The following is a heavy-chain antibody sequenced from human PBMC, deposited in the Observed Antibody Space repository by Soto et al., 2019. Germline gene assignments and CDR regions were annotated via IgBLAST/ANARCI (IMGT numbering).Heavy chain of an antibody. V-gene: IGHV3-30-3*01. CDR2: ISYDGSNK. CDR3: ARDLQAYCGGDCYCDY. D-gene: IGHD2-21*02. Sequence: GGSLRLSCAASGFTFSSYAMHWVRQAPGEGLEWVAVISYDGSNKYYADSVKGRFTISRDNSKNTLYLQMNSLRAEDTAVYYCARDLQAYCGGDCYCDYWGQGTLVTVSS. J-gene: IGHJ4*02. CDR1: GFTFSSYA.